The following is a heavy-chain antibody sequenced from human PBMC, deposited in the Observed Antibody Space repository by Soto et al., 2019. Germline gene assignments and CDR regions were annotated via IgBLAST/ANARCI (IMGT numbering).Heavy chain of an antibody. V-gene: IGHV4-38-2*02. Sequence: PXGTLTLTCSVSGYSIRSGYYWCCVRQSPGKGLEWLGSVYHNGIMFHNPSFQSRVTISVDTSKNQFSLNLRSVTAADTAVYYCAALWFGELAFNYWGHGILVTVSS. CDR1: GYSIRSGYY. CDR3: AALWFGELAFNY. CDR2: VYHNGIM. J-gene: IGHJ4*01. D-gene: IGHD3-10*01.